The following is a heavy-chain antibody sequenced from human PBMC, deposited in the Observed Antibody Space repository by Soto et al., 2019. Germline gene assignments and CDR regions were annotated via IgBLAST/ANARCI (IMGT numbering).Heavy chain of an antibody. D-gene: IGHD4-17*01. CDR2: IYYSGST. J-gene: IGHJ4*02. V-gene: IGHV4-31*03. CDR3: ARAVTYITTVTTYVFDY. CDR1: GGSISSGGYY. Sequence: QVQLQESGPGLVKPSQTLSLTCTVSGGSISSGGYYWSWIRQHPGKGLEGIGYIYYSGSTYYNPSLKSRVTISVDTSKNQFSLKLSSVTAADTAVYYCARAVTYITTVTTYVFDYWGQGTLVTVSS.